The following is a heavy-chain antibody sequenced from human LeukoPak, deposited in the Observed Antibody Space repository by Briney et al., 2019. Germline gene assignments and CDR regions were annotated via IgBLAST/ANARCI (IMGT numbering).Heavy chain of an antibody. D-gene: IGHD3-22*01. CDR2: ISGSGGST. J-gene: IGHJ4*02. Sequence: RGSLRLSCAASGFTFSIDAMSWVRQAPGKGLEWVSAISGSGGSTYYADSVKGRFTISRDNSKNTLYLQMNSLRAEDTAVYYCAKDRGSSGDYWGQGTLVTVSS. CDR1: GFTFSIDA. CDR3: AKDRGSSGDY. V-gene: IGHV3-23*01.